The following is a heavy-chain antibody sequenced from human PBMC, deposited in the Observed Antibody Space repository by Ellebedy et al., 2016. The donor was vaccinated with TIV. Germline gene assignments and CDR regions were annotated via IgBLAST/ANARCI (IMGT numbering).Heavy chain of an antibody. CDR3: VRVRLSTVTTMNF. CDR1: GFTFTGYY. CDR2: INPNSGDT. V-gene: IGHV1-2*02. Sequence: ASVKVSCKASGFTFTGYYMHWVRQAPGQGLEWVGWINPNSGDTSYAPKFQGRVSLTRDTSITTAYMELSSLKSDDSAVYYGVRVRLSTVTTMNFWGQGTLVSVSA. D-gene: IGHD4-17*01. J-gene: IGHJ4*02.